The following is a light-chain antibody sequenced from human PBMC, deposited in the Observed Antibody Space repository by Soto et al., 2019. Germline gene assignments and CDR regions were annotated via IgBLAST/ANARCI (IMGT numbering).Light chain of an antibody. Sequence: QSVLTQPPSASGTPGQRVTISCSGSSSNIGGNTVNWYQQLPGTAPKLLISSNNQRPSGVPDRFSGSKSGTSASLAISGLPSEDEAAYYCAVWDDSLNGPVFGGGTKLTVL. CDR1: SSNIGGNT. V-gene: IGLV1-44*01. CDR3: AVWDDSLNGPV. J-gene: IGLJ2*01. CDR2: SNN.